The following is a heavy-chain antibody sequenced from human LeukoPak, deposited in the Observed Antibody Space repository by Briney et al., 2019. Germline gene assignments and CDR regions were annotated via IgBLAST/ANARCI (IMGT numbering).Heavy chain of an antibody. Sequence: PSETLSLTCTVSGGSISSYYWSWIRKPPGKGLEWIGYIYYSGSTNYNPSLKSRVTISVDTSKNQFSLKLSSVTAADTAVYYCARDLSGSYDYWGQGTLVTVSS. CDR2: IYYSGST. CDR3: ARDLSGSYDY. CDR1: GGSISSYY. J-gene: IGHJ4*02. V-gene: IGHV4-59*01. D-gene: IGHD1-26*01.